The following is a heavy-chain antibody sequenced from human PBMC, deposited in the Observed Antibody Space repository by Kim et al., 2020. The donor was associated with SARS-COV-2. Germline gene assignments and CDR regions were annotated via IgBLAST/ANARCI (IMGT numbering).Heavy chain of an antibody. CDR1: GGSFSGYY. CDR3: ARGRSSWFSYNWFDP. CDR2: INHSGST. D-gene: IGHD6-13*01. V-gene: IGHV4-34*01. Sequence: SETLSLTCAVYGGSFSGYYWSWIRQPPGKGLEWIGEINHSGSTNYNPSLKSRVTISVDTSKNQFSLKLSSVTAADTAVYYCARGRSSWFSYNWFDPWGQGTLVTVSS. J-gene: IGHJ5*02.